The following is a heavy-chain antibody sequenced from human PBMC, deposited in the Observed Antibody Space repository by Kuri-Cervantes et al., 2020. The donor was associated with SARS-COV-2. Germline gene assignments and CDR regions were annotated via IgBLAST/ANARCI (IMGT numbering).Heavy chain of an antibody. CDR2: IYSGGST. CDR3: AKRRSYCSGGSCSFGAFDI. V-gene: IGHV3-53*01. CDR1: GFTVSSNY. Sequence: ETLSLTCAASGFTVSSNYMSWVRQAPGKGLEWVPVIYSGGSTYYADSVKGRFTISRDNSKNTLYLQMNSLRAEDTAVYYCAKRRSYCSGGSCSFGAFDIWGQGTMVTVSS. J-gene: IGHJ3*02. D-gene: IGHD2-15*01.